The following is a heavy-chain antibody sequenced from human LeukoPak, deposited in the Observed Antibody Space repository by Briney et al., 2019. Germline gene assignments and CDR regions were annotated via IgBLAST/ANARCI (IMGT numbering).Heavy chain of an antibody. CDR1: SGSISRYY. Sequence: PSETLSLTCTVSSGSISRYYWGWIRQPPGKKLEWIGSIYYSGSTNYNPSLKSRVTISVDTSKNQFSLKLSSVTAADTAVYYCVRENYFDYWGQGTLVTVSS. V-gene: IGHV4-59*01. CDR2: IYYSGST. CDR3: VRENYFDY. J-gene: IGHJ4*02.